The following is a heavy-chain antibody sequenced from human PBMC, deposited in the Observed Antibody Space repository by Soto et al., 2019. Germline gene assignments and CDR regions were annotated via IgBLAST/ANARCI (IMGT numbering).Heavy chain of an antibody. D-gene: IGHD6-19*01. V-gene: IGHV3-43*01. Sequence: PGGSLRLSCAASGFTFDDYTMHWVRQAPGKGLQWVSLISWDGGSTYYVDSVKGRFTISRGNSKNSLYLQMNSLRTEDTALYYCAKGRVPVAGGPDYYYGMDVWGQGTTVTVSS. J-gene: IGHJ6*02. CDR2: ISWDGGST. CDR1: GFTFDDYT. CDR3: AKGRVPVAGGPDYYYGMDV.